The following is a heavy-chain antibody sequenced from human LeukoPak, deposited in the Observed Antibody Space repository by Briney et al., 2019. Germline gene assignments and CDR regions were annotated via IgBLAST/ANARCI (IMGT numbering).Heavy chain of an antibody. CDR3: ARGTVINNFDS. J-gene: IGHJ4*02. Sequence: GGSLRLSCAASGFTFSSYGMNWVRQAPGKGLECVSYISSSSSTIYYADSVKGRSTISRDNAKNSLFLQMNSLRAEDTAVYYCARGTVINNFDSWGQGTLVTVSS. V-gene: IGHV3-48*04. CDR1: GFTFSSYG. CDR2: ISSSSSTI. D-gene: IGHD2-21*01.